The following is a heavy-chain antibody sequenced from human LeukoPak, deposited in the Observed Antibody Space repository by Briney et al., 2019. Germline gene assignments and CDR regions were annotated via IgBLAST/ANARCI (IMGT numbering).Heavy chain of an antibody. CDR3: ARGGYYYDPYYFDY. V-gene: IGHV3-53*01. J-gene: IGHJ4*02. D-gene: IGHD3-22*01. CDR2: IYSGGST. Sequence: GGSLRLSCAASGFTVSSNYMSWVRQAPGKGLEWVSVIYSGGSTYYADSVKGRFTISRDNAKNSLYLQMNSLRAEDTAVYYCARGGYYYDPYYFDYWGQGTLVTVSS. CDR1: GFTVSSNY.